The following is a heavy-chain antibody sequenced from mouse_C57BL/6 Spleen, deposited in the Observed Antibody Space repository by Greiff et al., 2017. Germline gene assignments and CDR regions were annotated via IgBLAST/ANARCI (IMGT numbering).Heavy chain of an antibody. CDR3: ARADYAWFAD. D-gene: IGHD2-4*01. V-gene: IGHV1-39*01. CDR1: GYSFTDYN. Sequence: VQLQQSGPELVKPGASVKISCKASGYSFTDYNMNWVKQSNGKSLEWIGVINPNNGTTSYNQKFKGKATLTVDKSSSTAYMQLNSLTSEDSAVYCWARADYAWFADWGQGTLVTVSA. CDR2: INPNNGTT. J-gene: IGHJ3*01.